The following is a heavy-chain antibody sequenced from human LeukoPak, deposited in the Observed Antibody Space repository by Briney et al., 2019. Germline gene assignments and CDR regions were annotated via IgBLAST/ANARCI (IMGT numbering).Heavy chain of an antibody. CDR2: IYYSGST. D-gene: IGHD2-2*03. CDR1: GGSISSYY. V-gene: IGHV4-59*01. Sequence: PSETLSLTCTVSGGSISSYYWSWIRQPPGQGLEWIGYIYYSGSTNYNPSLKSRVTISVDTSKNQFSLKLSSVTAADTAVYYCARVLDIVVVPAAFDYWGQGTLVTVSS. CDR3: ARVLDIVVVPAAFDY. J-gene: IGHJ4*02.